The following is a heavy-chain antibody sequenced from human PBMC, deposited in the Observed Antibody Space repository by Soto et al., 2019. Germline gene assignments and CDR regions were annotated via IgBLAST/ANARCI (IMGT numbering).Heavy chain of an antibody. V-gene: IGHV3-30*18. Sequence: GGSLRLSCAASGFTFNTYGMHWVRQAPGKGLEWVAVISYDGSEKYYVDSVKGRFTISKDNSKNTLHLQMNSLRPEDTAVSYCAKSPNFYCSSPNCYKYYFGHWGQGTRVTVSS. CDR3: AKSPNFYCSSPNCYKYYFGH. CDR1: GFTFNTYG. D-gene: IGHD2-2*02. CDR2: ISYDGSEK. J-gene: IGHJ4*02.